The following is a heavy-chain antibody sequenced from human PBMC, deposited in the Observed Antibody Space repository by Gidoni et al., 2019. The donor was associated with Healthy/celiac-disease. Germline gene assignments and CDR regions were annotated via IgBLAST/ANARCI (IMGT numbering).Heavy chain of an antibody. CDR2: ISYDGSNK. J-gene: IGHJ6*02. Sequence: QVQLVESGGGVVQPGRSLRLSCTASGFTFRSYGMPWVRQAPGKGLEWVAVISYDGSNKYCADSVKGRFTVSRDNSKNTLYLQMNSLRAEDTAVYYCAKEARYGRRGLAYYSYGMDVWGQGTTVTVSS. CDR1: GFTFRSYG. CDR3: AKEARYGRRGLAYYSYGMDV. V-gene: IGHV3-30*18. D-gene: IGHD6-13*01.